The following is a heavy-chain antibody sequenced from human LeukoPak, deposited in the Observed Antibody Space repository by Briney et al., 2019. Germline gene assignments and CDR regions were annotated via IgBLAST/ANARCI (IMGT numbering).Heavy chain of an antibody. CDR2: IWYDGSNK. CDR1: GFTFSSYG. J-gene: IGHJ5*02. V-gene: IGHV3-30*02. CDR3: AKDRMETLIGNWFDP. Sequence: QPGGSLRLSCAASGFTFSSYGMHWVRQAPGKGLEWVALIWYDGSNKYYEDSVKGRFTISRDNSKNTLYLQMDSLRAEDTAVYYCAKDRMETLIGNWFDPWGQGTLVTVSS. D-gene: IGHD4-23*01.